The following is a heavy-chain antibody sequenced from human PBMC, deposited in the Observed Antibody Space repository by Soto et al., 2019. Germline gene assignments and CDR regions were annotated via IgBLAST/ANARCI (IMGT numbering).Heavy chain of an antibody. CDR2: ISWNSGRI. CDR1: GFTFDDYA. D-gene: IGHD4-17*01. J-gene: IGHJ4*02. V-gene: IGHV3-9*01. Sequence: EVQLVESGGGLVQPGRSLRLSCAAAGFTFDDYAMHWVRQAPGKGLEWVSGISWNSGRIGYADSVKGRFTISRDNAKNSLYLQINSLRPEDTALYYCAKDLYGDYRDSGGYFDYWGQGTLVTVSS. CDR3: AKDLYGDYRDSGGYFDY.